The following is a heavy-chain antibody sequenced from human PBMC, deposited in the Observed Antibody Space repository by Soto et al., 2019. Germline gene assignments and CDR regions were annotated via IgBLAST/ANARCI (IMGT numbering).Heavy chain of an antibody. V-gene: IGHV3-33*01. Sequence: GGSLRLSCAASVFTFSSYGMHWVRQAPGKGLEWVAVIWYDGSNKYYADSVKGRFTISRDNSKNTLYLQMNSLRAEDTAVYYCARDGGIAARPLDYWGQGTLVTVSS. D-gene: IGHD6-6*01. CDR2: IWYDGSNK. J-gene: IGHJ4*02. CDR1: VFTFSSYG. CDR3: ARDGGIAARPLDY.